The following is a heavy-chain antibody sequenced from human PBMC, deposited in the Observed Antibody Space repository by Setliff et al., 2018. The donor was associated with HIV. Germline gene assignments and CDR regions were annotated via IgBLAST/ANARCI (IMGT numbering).Heavy chain of an antibody. CDR1: GGSISSYY. CDR3: ARDESQVEVHRGYCNDDGCFSNFDY. V-gene: IGHV4-59*12. J-gene: IGHJ4*02. CDR2: IYYSGST. D-gene: IGHD2-2*03. Sequence: KPSETLSLTCTVSGGSISSYYWSWIRQPPGKGLEWIGYIYYSGSTNYNPSLKSRVAISVDTSKNQFSLKLSSVTAADTAVYYCARDESQVEVHRGYCNDDGCFSNFDYWGQGTLVTVSS.